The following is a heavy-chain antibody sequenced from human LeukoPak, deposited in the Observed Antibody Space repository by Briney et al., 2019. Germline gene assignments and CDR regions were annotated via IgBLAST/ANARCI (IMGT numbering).Heavy chain of an antibody. Sequence: GGSLRLSCAASGFSFSSYGMHWVRQAPGKGLEWVAVISNDGSNKYYADSVRGRFTISRDNSKNTLYVQMNSLRPEDTAVYYCARDVGMYYYGSGSDFDYWGQGTLATVSS. D-gene: IGHD3-10*01. V-gene: IGHV3-30*03. J-gene: IGHJ4*02. CDR2: ISNDGSNK. CDR1: GFSFSSYG. CDR3: ARDVGMYYYGSGSDFDY.